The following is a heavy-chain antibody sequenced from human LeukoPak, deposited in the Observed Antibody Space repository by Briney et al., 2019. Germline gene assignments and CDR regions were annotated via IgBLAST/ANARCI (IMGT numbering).Heavy chain of an antibody. J-gene: IGHJ6*03. CDR1: GYTFTSYD. Sequence: ASVKVSCKASGYTFTSYDINWVRQATGQGLEWMGWMNPNSGNTGYAQKFQGRVTMTRNTSISTAYMELSSLRSEDTAVYYCARARKIRNQYYYYYYMDVWRKGTTVTVSS. V-gene: IGHV1-8*01. D-gene: IGHD1-14*01. CDR3: ARARKIRNQYYYYYYMDV. CDR2: MNPNSGNT.